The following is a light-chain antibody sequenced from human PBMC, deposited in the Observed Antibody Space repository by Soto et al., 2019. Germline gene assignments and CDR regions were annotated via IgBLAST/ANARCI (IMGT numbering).Light chain of an antibody. Sequence: EIVLTQSPATLSLSPGERATLSCRASQSVSSYLAWYQQKPVQAPRLLICDASNRATGNPARFSVSGSGTDFTVTIGSLEPEDFAVYYCQQRSDWPRTFGQGTKVEIK. CDR1: QSVSSY. CDR3: QQRSDWPRT. J-gene: IGKJ1*01. V-gene: IGKV3-11*01. CDR2: DAS.